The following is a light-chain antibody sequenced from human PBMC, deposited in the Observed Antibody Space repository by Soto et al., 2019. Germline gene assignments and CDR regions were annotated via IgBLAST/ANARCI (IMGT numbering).Light chain of an antibody. Sequence: QSVLTQPPSVSGAPGQRISISCTGSSSNIGAGSDVHWYQQLPGTAPKLLIYGNRNRPSGVPDRFSGSKSGTSASLAISGLQPEDEADYYCSSYAGSNNVVFGGGTKLTVL. CDR3: SSYAGSNNVV. V-gene: IGLV1-40*01. CDR2: GNR. CDR1: SSNIGAGSD. J-gene: IGLJ2*01.